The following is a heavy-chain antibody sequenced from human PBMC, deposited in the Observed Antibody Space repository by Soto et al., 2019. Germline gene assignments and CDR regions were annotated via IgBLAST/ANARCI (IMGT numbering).Heavy chain of an antibody. J-gene: IGHJ5*01. CDR1: GYSFIGYY. CDR3: ARDEGSMVRGVQWFDS. CDR2: LNPRRGDG. Sequence: QVQLVQSGFEVKKPGASVKVSCQASGYSFIGYYIHWVRQAPGQGLAWMGWLNPRRGDGNYARIFKGRVNMTGETSTKTVHMELSSLTHDDTAIYYCARDEGSMVRGVQWFDSWGQGTPVTVSS. V-gene: IGHV1-2*02. D-gene: IGHD3-10*01.